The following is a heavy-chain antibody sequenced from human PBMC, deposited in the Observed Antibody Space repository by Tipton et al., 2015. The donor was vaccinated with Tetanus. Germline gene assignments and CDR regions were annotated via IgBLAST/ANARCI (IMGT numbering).Heavy chain of an antibody. J-gene: IGHJ6*02. V-gene: IGHV3-74*01. CDR2: ISRDGSRT. CDR3: ARDYGGTTYYYYYGMDV. CDR1: GFSFSSYW. D-gene: IGHD4-23*01. Sequence: GSLRLSCAVSGFSFSSYWMHWVRQAPGKGLVWVSRISRDGSRTTYADSVKGRLTISRDNAKNTLYLQMNSLRAEDTAVYYCARDYGGTTYYYYYGMDVWGQGTTVTVSS.